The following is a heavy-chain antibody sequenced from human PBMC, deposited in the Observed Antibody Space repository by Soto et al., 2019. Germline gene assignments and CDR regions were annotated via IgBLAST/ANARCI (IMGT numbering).Heavy chain of an antibody. CDR1: GYSFTSYW. D-gene: IGHD5-18*01. Sequence: GESLKISCKGSGYSFTSYWISWVRPMPGKGLEWMGRIDPSDSYTNYSPSFQGHVTISADKSISTAYLQWSSLKASDTAMYYCARDPPMVNPYYYYGMDVWGQGTTVTVSS. V-gene: IGHV5-10-1*01. J-gene: IGHJ6*02. CDR2: IDPSDSYT. CDR3: ARDPPMVNPYYYYGMDV.